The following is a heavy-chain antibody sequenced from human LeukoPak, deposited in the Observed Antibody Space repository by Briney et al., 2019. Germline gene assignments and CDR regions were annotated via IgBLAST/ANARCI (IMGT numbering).Heavy chain of an antibody. V-gene: IGHV1-3*01. D-gene: IGHD6-13*01. J-gene: IGHJ4*02. Sequence: ASVKVSCKASGYTFTSYAMHWVRQAPGQRLEWMGWINAGNGNTKYSQKFLGRVTITRDTSASTAYMELSSLRSEDTAVYYCARDRGSSSWYPFVYFDYWGQGTLVTVSS. CDR3: ARDRGSSSWYPFVYFDY. CDR2: INAGNGNT. CDR1: GYTFTSYA.